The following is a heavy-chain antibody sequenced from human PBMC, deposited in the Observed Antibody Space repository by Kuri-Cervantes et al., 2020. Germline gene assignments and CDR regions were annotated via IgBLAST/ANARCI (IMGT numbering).Heavy chain of an antibody. D-gene: IGHD2-21*02. CDR3: ARDPATYCGGDCYSFGAFDI. V-gene: IGHV3-7*01. J-gene: IGHJ3*02. CDR1: GFTFSSYA. Sequence: GESLKISCAASGFTFSSYAMHWVRQAPGKGLEWVANIKQDGSEKYYVDSVKGRFTISRDNAKNSLYLQMNSLRAEDTAVYYCARDPATYCGGDCYSFGAFDIWGQGTMVTDSS. CDR2: IKQDGSEK.